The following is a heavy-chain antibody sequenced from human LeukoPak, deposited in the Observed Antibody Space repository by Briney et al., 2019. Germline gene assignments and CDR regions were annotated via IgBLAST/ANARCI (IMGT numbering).Heavy chain of an antibody. Sequence: GGSLRLSCAASGFTFSSYAMTWVRQAPGKGMEWISAISGSAYSTSYADSVKGRFTISRDNSKNTLYLQMNSLRAEDTAIYYCARNTSGFKLGDAFDIWGQGTMVTVSS. V-gene: IGHV3-23*01. CDR1: GFTFSSYA. CDR2: ISGSAYST. CDR3: ARNTSGFKLGDAFDI. J-gene: IGHJ3*02. D-gene: IGHD3-22*01.